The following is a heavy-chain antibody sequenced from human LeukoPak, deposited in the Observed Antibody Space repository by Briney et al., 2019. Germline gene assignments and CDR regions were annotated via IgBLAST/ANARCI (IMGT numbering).Heavy chain of an antibody. J-gene: IGHJ5*02. Sequence: PGGSLRLSCAASVFTFSRYGMHWVRQAPGKGLERVAVIWYAGSNKYYADSVKGRFTISRDNSKNTLYLQMNSLRAEDTAVYYCARDRGCSSTSCYLGWFDPWGQGTLVTASS. D-gene: IGHD2-2*01. CDR3: ARDRGCSSTSCYLGWFDP. V-gene: IGHV3-33*01. CDR1: VFTFSRYG. CDR2: IWYAGSNK.